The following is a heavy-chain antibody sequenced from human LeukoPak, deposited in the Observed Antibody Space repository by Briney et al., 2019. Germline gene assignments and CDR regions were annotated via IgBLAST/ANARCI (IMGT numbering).Heavy chain of an antibody. CDR3: ARVITKNYNWFDP. J-gene: IGHJ5*02. Sequence: LETLSLTCNVSGGSISSSSYYWGWIRQPPGKGLEWIGSLYYSGSNYYNPSLKSRVTMSVDTSKNQFSLKLSSVTAADTAVYYCARVITKNYNWFDPWGQGTLVTVSS. D-gene: IGHD3-22*01. V-gene: IGHV4-39*07. CDR2: LYYSGSN. CDR1: GGSISSSSYY.